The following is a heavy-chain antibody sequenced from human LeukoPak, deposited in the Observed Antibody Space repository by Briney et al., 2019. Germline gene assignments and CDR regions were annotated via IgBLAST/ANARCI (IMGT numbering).Heavy chain of an antibody. J-gene: IGHJ4*02. CDR2: IKQNGSEK. V-gene: IGHV3-7*01. Sequence: PGGSLRLSCAASGFTFSSYWMSWVRQAPGKGLDWVANIKQNGSEKYYVDSVKGRFTISRDNAKNSLYLQMNSLRAEDTAVYYCARGSGPSSDWPSSLDYWGQGTLVTVSS. D-gene: IGHD6-25*01. CDR3: ARGSGPSSDWPSSLDY. CDR1: GFTFSSYW.